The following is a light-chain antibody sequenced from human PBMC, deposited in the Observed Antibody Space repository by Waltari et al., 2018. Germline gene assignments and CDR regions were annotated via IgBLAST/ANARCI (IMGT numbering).Light chain of an antibody. CDR1: PSDVGRYDL. CDR3: CSYAGRGTYV. Sequence: QSALTQPASVSGTPGQSITISCSGTPSDVGRYDLVSWYQQHPGEAPKLLICEVFKRPPDTSSRFSGAKSGSTASLTISGLQPEDEADYYCCSYAGRGTYVFGSGTKVTVL. V-gene: IGLV2-23*02. J-gene: IGLJ1*01. CDR2: EVF.